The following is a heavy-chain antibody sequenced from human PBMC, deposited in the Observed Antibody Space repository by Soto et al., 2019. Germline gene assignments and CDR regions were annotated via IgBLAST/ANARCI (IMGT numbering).Heavy chain of an antibody. V-gene: IGHV1-69*13. Sequence: SVKVSCKASGGTFGSYAISWVRQAPGQGLEWMGGIIPIFGTANYAQKFQGRVTITADESTSTAYMELSSLRSEDTAVYYCARVLTIFGVVYYYGMDVWGQGTTVTVSS. D-gene: IGHD3-3*01. CDR3: ARVLTIFGVVYYYGMDV. CDR1: GGTFGSYA. CDR2: IIPIFGTA. J-gene: IGHJ6*02.